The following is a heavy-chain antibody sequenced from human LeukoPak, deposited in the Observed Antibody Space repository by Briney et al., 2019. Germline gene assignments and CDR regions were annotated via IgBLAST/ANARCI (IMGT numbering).Heavy chain of an antibody. CDR3: ARVVVARLTTIYYYYYYMDV. V-gene: IGHV4-34*01. D-gene: IGHD2-21*01. CDR1: GGSFSGYY. CDR2: INHSGST. Sequence: PSETLSLTCAVYGGSFSGYYWSWIRQPPGKGLEWIGEINHSGSTNYNPSLKSRVTISVDTSKNQFSLKLSSVTAADTAVYYCARVVVARLTTIYYYYYYMDVWGKGTTVTVSS. J-gene: IGHJ6*03.